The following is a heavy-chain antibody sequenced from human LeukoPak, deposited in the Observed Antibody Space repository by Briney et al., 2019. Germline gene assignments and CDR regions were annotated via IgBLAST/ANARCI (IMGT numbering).Heavy chain of an antibody. J-gene: IGHJ6*02. CDR2: IIPILGIA. CDR3: ARDNTLGYCSSTSCYEDYYYYGMDV. Sequence: SVKVSCKASGGTFSSYAISWVRQAPGQGLEWMGRIIPILGIANYAQKFQGRVTMTTDTSTSTAYMELRSLRSDDTAVYYCARDNTLGYCSSTSCYEDYYYYGMDVWGQGTTVTVSS. D-gene: IGHD2-2*01. V-gene: IGHV1-69*04. CDR1: GGTFSSYA.